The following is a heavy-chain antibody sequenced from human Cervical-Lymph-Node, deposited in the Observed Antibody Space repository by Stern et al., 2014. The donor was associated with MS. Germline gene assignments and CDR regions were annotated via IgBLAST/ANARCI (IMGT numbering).Heavy chain of an antibody. Sequence: VQLVESGGGVVQPGTSLRLSCAASGFTFSDYDIHWVRQAPGKGLEWVAVVVVDGGKRYYGESVQGRFTISRDNSKNTVYLQMNSLRSDDTAVYYCARDRDSRGWTLGSYWGQGTLVTVSS. J-gene: IGHJ4*02. CDR2: VVVDGGKR. CDR3: ARDRDSRGWTLGSY. D-gene: IGHD6-19*01. V-gene: IGHV3-30*03. CDR1: GFTFSDYD.